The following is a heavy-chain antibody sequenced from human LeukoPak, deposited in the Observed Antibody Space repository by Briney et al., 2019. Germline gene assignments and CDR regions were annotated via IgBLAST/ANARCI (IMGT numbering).Heavy chain of an antibody. Sequence: SETLSLTCAVYGGSFSGYYWSWIRQPPGKGLEWIGEINHSGSTNYYPSLKSRVTISVDTSKNQFSLKLSSVTAADTAVYYCARRSSSWYQVIDYWGQGTLVTVSS. CDR1: GGSFSGYY. J-gene: IGHJ4*02. V-gene: IGHV4-34*01. D-gene: IGHD6-13*01. CDR3: ARRSSSWYQVIDY. CDR2: INHSGST.